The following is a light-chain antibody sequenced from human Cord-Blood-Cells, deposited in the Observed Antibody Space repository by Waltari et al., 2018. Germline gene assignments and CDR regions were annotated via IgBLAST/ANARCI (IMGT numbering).Light chain of an antibody. CDR2: GNS. Sequence: QSVLTQPPSVSRAPGQRVTIPCPGSSSNIGAGYDVHWYQQLPGTAPKLLIYGNSNRPSGAPDRFSGSKSGTSASLTITGLQAEDEADYYCQSYDSSLSGSVFGGGTKLTGL. CDR3: QSYDSSLSGSV. V-gene: IGLV1-40*01. J-gene: IGLJ3*02. CDR1: SSNIGAGYD.